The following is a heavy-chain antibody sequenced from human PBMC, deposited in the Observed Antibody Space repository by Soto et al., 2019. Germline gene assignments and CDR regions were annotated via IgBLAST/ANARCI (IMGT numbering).Heavy chain of an antibody. CDR3: AGPGYSSQDY. D-gene: IGHD5-18*01. V-gene: IGHV3-23*01. Sequence: GGSLRLSCAASGFTFSSFALSWVRQAPGKGLEWVSAISGSGDDTDYADSVKGRFTISRDNSKNTLYLQMNSLRAEDTAVYYCAGPGYSSQDYWGQGALVTVSS. CDR2: ISGSGDDT. J-gene: IGHJ4*02. CDR1: GFTFSSFA.